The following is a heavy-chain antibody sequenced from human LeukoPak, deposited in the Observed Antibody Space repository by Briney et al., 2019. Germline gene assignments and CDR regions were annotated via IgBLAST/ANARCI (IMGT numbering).Heavy chain of an antibody. Sequence: SVKVSCKASGGTFSSYAISWVRQAPGQGFEWMGRIIPILGIANYAQKFQGRVTITADKSTSTAYMELSSLRSEDTAVYYCATTRGELRYFDWLLSWGQGTLVTVSS. CDR2: IIPILGIA. J-gene: IGHJ4*02. CDR1: GGTFSSYA. CDR3: ATTRGELRYFDWLLS. V-gene: IGHV1-69*04. D-gene: IGHD3-9*01.